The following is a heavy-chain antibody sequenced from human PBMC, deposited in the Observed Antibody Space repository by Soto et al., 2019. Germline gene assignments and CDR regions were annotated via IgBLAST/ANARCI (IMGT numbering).Heavy chain of an antibody. Sequence: QVQLVQSGAEVKKPGASVKVSCKASGYTFTSYGISWVRQAPGQGLEWMGWISTYNGNTKYAQKLQGRVTMTTDTSTRQAYKEVRRLRSDDTAVFYCAREMVRGVGSDYWGQGTLVTVSS. CDR1: GYTFTSYG. CDR2: ISTYNGNT. J-gene: IGHJ4*02. V-gene: IGHV1-18*01. D-gene: IGHD3-10*01. CDR3: AREMVRGVGSDY.